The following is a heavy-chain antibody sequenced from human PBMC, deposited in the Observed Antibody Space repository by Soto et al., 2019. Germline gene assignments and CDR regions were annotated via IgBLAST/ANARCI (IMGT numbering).Heavy chain of an antibody. Sequence: PSETLSLPCTVSGGSISRGGYYWSWIRQHPGKGLEWIGYIYYSGSTYYNPSLKSRVTISVDTSKNQFSLKLSSVTAADTAVYYCARRTSTEYYFDYWGQGTLVTVSS. CDR3: ARRTSTEYYFDY. V-gene: IGHV4-31*03. CDR1: GGSISRGGYY. CDR2: IYYSGST. J-gene: IGHJ4*02.